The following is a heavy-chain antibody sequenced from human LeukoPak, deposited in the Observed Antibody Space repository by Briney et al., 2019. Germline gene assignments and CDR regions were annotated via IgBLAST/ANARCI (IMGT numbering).Heavy chain of an antibody. J-gene: IGHJ6*03. CDR1: GFTFSSYA. Sequence: GGSLRLSCAASGFTFSSYAMSWVRQAPGKGLEWVSAISGSGGSTYCADSVKGRFTISRDNSKNTLYLQMNSLRAEDTAVYYCAKGGILRFLEWTPMDVWGKGTTVTVSS. D-gene: IGHD3-3*01. CDR3: AKGGILRFLEWTPMDV. CDR2: ISGSGGST. V-gene: IGHV3-23*01.